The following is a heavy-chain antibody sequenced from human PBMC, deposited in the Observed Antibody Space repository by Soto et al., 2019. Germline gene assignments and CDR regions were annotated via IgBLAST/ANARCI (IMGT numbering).Heavy chain of an antibody. CDR3: TRDLARYDFWSGYSRGDYYYYYYMDV. CDR2: IRSKAYGGTT. Sequence: GGSLRLSCTASGFTFGDYAMSWFRQAPGKGLEWVGFIRSKAYGGTTEYAASVKGRFTISRYDSKSIAYLQMNSLKTEDTAVYYCTRDLARYDFWSGYSRGDYYYYYYMDVWGKGTTVTVSS. J-gene: IGHJ6*03. V-gene: IGHV3-49*03. CDR1: GFTFGDYA. D-gene: IGHD3-3*01.